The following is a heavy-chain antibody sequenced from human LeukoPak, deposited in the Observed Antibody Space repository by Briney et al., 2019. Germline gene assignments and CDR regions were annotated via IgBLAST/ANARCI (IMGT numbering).Heavy chain of an antibody. CDR3: ARSGYCVNDVCYPDPFFDY. V-gene: IGHV4-30-4*01. J-gene: IGHJ4*02. Sequence: PSEALSLTCTVSGGSISSGHDFRNWIRQPPGKGLEWIGSIYYSGSSQYNPSLRSRVTLLVDRSKNQFSLKLTSVTAADTAVYYCARSGYCVNDVCYPDPFFDYWGQGTLVTVSS. CDR1: GGSISSGHDF. D-gene: IGHD2-8*01. CDR2: IYYSGSS.